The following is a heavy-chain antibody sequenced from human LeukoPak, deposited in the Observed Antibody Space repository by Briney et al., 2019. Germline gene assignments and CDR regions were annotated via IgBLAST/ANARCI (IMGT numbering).Heavy chain of an antibody. CDR3: VRDKNRFDP. J-gene: IGHJ5*02. CDR1: GYSISSGYY. D-gene: IGHD2/OR15-2a*01. V-gene: IGHV4-38-2*02. Sequence: PSETLSLTCTVSGYSISSGYYWGWIRPPPRKGREWSGSIYHSGSTYYNPSLKSRVTTSEDTSKNQFFPHMNSVTSPPTTRSYCVRDKNRFDPWGQGTLVTVSS. CDR2: IYHSGST.